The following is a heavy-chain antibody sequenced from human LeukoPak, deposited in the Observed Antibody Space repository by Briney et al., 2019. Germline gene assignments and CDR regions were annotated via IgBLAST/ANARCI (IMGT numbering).Heavy chain of an antibody. J-gene: IGHJ4*02. CDR2: MNPNSGNT. CDR3: ARADVVVTGMVDY. Sequence: ASVKVSRKASGYTFPSYDINWVRQATGQGLEWMGWMNPNSGNTGYAQKFQGRVTMTRNTSISTAYMELSSLRSEDTAVYYCARADVVVTGMVDYWGQGTLATVSS. CDR1: GYTFPSYD. V-gene: IGHV1-8*01. D-gene: IGHD2-21*02.